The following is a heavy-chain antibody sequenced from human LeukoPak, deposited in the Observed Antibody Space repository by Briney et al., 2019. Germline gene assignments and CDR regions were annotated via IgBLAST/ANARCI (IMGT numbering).Heavy chain of an antibody. Sequence: SETLSLTCTVSGGSISSYYWSWIRQPPGKGLEWIGYIYYSGSTNYNPSLKSRVTISVDTSKNQFSLKLSSVTAADTAVYYCARTNYRITIFGVVEVYYGMDVWGQGTTVTVYS. CDR3: ARTNYRITIFGVVEVYYGMDV. D-gene: IGHD3-3*01. CDR2: IYYSGST. V-gene: IGHV4-59*01. J-gene: IGHJ6*02. CDR1: GGSISSYY.